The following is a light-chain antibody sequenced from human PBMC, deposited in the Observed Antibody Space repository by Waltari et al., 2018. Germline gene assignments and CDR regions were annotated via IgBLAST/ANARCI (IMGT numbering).Light chain of an antibody. Sequence: NFVLTQPHSVSGSPGDTVIISCTRSSGSIVNHYVQWYQQRPGSAPTTLIYEDNHRASGVPDRFSGSIAGSSNSASLTISGLKSEDEADYFCQSYDSTTQVFGTGTKVTVL. V-gene: IGLV6-57*03. J-gene: IGLJ1*01. CDR3: QSYDSTTQV. CDR2: EDN. CDR1: SGSIVNHY.